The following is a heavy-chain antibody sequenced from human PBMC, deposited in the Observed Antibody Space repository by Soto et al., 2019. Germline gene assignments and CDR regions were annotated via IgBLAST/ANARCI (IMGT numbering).Heavy chain of an antibody. CDR2: ISHSGGT. J-gene: IGHJ5*01. V-gene: IGHV4-34*01. D-gene: IGHD3-10*01. CDR3: ARDMVRGVLITVFDS. Sequence: SETLSLTCAVYGGSFSGYYWNWIRQPPGKGLEWIGEISHSGGTNYNPSLKSRVAISGDTSKNQFSLKLTSVTAADTAVYYCARDMVRGVLITVFDSWGQGTLVTVSS. CDR1: GGSFSGYY.